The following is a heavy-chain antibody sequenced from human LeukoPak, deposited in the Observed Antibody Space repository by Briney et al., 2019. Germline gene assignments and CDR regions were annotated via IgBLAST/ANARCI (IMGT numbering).Heavy chain of an antibody. CDR3: ARDVLR. V-gene: IGHV4-31*03. CDR2: IYKTGST. CDR1: GDSITSGGYY. J-gene: IGHJ4*02. Sequence: SQTLSLTCTVSGDSITSGGYYWTWIRQRPGKGLEWIGYIYKTGSTYYNPSLKSRVTMPVDTSRNQFSLKLNSVTAADTAVYYCARDVLRWGQGTLVTVSS.